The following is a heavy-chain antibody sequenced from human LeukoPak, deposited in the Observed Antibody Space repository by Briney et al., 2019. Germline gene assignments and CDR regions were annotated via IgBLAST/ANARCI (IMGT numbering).Heavy chain of an antibody. J-gene: IGHJ4*02. CDR3: ARHIVRPTMLIEY. CDR1: SGTISSSSYF. V-gene: IGHV4-39*01. D-gene: IGHD3-16*01. CDR2: IYYTGST. Sequence: SETLSLTCTVSSGTISSSSYFWGWIRQPPGNGLEWIGNIYYTGSTHYNPSLKSRLIMSVDTSKNQFSQTLSSVTAADTAVYYCARHIVRPTMLIEYWGQGILVTVSS.